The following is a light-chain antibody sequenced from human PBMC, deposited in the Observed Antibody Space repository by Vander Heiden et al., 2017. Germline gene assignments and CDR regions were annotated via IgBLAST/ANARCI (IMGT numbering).Light chain of an antibody. Sequence: SSVLPHDPAVSVPCGQTVRTTCQRDRLRSYSQSWYQQKPGHALVLVIYDKHTRPSAIRDRFSGSSSGNTPSLTIPGAQAEDEADYYCNARDSSGNHPFGGGTKLTVL. J-gene: IGLJ2*01. CDR1: RLRSYS. V-gene: IGLV3-19*01. CDR3: NARDSSGNHP. CDR2: DKH.